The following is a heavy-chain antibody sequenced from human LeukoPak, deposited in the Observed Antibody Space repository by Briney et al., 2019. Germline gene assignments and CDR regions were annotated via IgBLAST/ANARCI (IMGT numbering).Heavy chain of an antibody. J-gene: IGHJ4*02. CDR2: IYPGDSDA. V-gene: IGHV5-51*01. D-gene: IGHD4-11*01. CDR3: ARLMGGSSNYAPFDY. CDR1: GYSFTSYW. Sequence: GESLKISCKGSGYSFTSYWIGWVRQMPGEGLEWMGIIYPGDSDARYSPSFQGQVTISADKSISTAYLQWRSLRASDTAMYYCARLMGGSSNYAPFDYWGQGTLVTVSS.